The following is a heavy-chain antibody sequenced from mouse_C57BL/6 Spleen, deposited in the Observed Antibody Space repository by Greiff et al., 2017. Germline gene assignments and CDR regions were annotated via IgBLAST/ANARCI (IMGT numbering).Heavy chain of an antibody. V-gene: IGHV1-15*01. Sequence: VHLVESGAELVRPGASVTLSCKASGYTFTDYEMHWVKQTPVHGLEWIGAIDPETGGTAYNQKFKGKAILTADKSSSTAYMELRSLTSEDSAVYYCTGGYYYAMDYWGQGTSVTVSS. CDR2: IDPETGGT. J-gene: IGHJ4*01. CDR1: GYTFTDYE. CDR3: TGGYYYAMDY.